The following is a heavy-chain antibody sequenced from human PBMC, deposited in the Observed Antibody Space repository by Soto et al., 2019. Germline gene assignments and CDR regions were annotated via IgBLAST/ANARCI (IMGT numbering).Heavy chain of an antibody. J-gene: IGHJ5*02. V-gene: IGHV1-18*04. CDR3: ARDPDTVAATGLTWFDP. CDR1: GYTFTNYG. Sequence: QVQLVQSGAEVKKPGASVKVSCKASGYTFTNYGISWVRQAPGQGLEWMGWISGKNGNTKYAQNFQGRVTMTTDSSTTTAYMELGSLRSDYTAVYFCARDPDTVAATGLTWFDPCGQGTLVTVSS. CDR2: ISGKNGNT. D-gene: IGHD6-19*01.